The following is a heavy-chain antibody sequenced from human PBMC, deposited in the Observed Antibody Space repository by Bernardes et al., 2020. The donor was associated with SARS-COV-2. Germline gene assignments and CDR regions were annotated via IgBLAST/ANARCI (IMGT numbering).Heavy chain of an antibody. CDR2: IYPGDYDT. CDR3: ARSPSGTLFWFHFDF. CDR1: GNTLNDYW. J-gene: IGHJ4*02. Sequence: GESLKIPCKGPGNTLNDYWNARVRQMPGKGLEWMGIIYPGDYDTNYSPSFQGHVTITVDRSVTTAYLKWNTLKASDTAMYYCARSPSGTLFWFHFDFWGQGTLVTVSS. V-gene: IGHV5-51*06. D-gene: IGHD3-10*01.